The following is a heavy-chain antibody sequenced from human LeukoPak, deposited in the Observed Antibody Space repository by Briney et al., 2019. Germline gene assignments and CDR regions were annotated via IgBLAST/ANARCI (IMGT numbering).Heavy chain of an antibody. D-gene: IGHD5-24*01. CDR3: GKDSKRWLRSAVGY. CDR2: ISSSSSTI. V-gene: IGHV3-48*04. CDR1: GFTFSSYS. Sequence: PGGSLRLSCAASGFTFSSYSMNWVRQAPGKGLEWVSYISSSSSTIYYADSVKGRFAISRDNAKNSLYLQMNSLRAEDTAVYYCGKDSKRWLRSAVGYWGQGTLVPVLS. J-gene: IGHJ4*02.